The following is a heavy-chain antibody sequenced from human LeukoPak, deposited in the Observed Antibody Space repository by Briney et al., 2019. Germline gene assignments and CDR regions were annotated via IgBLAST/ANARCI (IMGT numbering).Heavy chain of an antibody. CDR3: AKQSGADRGHLDF. CDR2: ISYDGSNK. J-gene: IGHJ4*02. D-gene: IGHD4/OR15-4a*01. V-gene: IGHV3-30*18. CDR1: GFTFSSYG. Sequence: PGGSLRLSCAASGFTFSSYGMHWVRQAPGKGLEWVAVISYDGSNKYCADSVKGRFTISRDNSKNTLYLQMNSLRAEDTAVYYCAKQSGADRGHLDFWVQGTLVTVSS.